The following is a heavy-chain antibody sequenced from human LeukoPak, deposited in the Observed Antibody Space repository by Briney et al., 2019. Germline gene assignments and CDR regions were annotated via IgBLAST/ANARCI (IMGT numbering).Heavy chain of an antibody. V-gene: IGHV1-2*02. CDR3: ARSDSSGWKDS. CDR2: INPNSGGT. CDR1: GYTFTGYY. J-gene: IGHJ4*02. D-gene: IGHD6-19*01. Sequence: ASVMVSCKASGYTFTGYYIHWVRQAPGQGLEWMGWINPNSGGTNYAQKFQDRVTMTRDTSISTAYMELSRLRSDDTALYYCARSDSSGWKDSWGQGTLVTVSS.